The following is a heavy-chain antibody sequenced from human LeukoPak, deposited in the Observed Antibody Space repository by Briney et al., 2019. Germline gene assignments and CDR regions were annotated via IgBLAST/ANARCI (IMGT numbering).Heavy chain of an antibody. D-gene: IGHD4-17*01. CDR3: ARESGSVTSEVDFDY. CDR1: GFTFSSYW. V-gene: IGHV3-7*01. Sequence: AGSLRLSCAASGFTFSSYWVSWVRQAPGKGLEWVATIRQDGSQKYYVDSVKGRFTISRDNAKNSLYLQMNSLRAEDTAVYYCARESGSVTSEVDFDYWGQGTLVTVSS. J-gene: IGHJ4*02. CDR2: IRQDGSQK.